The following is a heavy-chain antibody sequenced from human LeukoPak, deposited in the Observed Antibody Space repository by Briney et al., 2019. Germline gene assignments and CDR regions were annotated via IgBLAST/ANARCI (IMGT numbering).Heavy chain of an antibody. CDR1: GFTVSSNY. CDR2: IYSGGTI. D-gene: IGHD3-3*01. CDR3: ARGFGVAYYYYSMDV. V-gene: IGHV3-53*01. J-gene: IGHJ6*03. Sequence: PGGSLRLSCAASGFTVSSNYMSWVRQAPGKGLEWVSVIYSGGTIYYADSVKGRFTISRDNARNSLSLQMISLRAEDTAVYYCARGFGVAYYYYSMDVWGKGTTVTIS.